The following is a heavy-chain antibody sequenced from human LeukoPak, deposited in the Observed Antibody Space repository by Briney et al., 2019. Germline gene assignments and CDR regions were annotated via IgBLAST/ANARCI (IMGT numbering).Heavy chain of an antibody. V-gene: IGHV3-74*01. J-gene: IGHJ6*02. CDR1: GFTFSSYW. CDR2: IASDGSST. Sequence: PGGSLRLSCAASGFTFSSYWMNWVRQAPGKGLVWVSRIASDGSSTTYADSVKGRFSISRDNAKNTLYLQMNSLRAEDTAVYYCARDMEVWGQGTTVTVSS. CDR3: ARDMEV.